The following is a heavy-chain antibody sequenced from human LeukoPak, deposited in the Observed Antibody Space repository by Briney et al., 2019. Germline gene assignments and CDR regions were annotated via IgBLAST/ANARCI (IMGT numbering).Heavy chain of an antibody. D-gene: IGHD5-12*01. Sequence: SETLSLTCTVSGGSISGYYWSWIRQPPGKGLEWIGYIYYSGSTNYNPSLKSRVTISVDTSKNQFSPKLSSVTAADTAVYYCARVSGYDWESFYDYWGQGTLVTVSS. CDR3: ARVSGYDWESFYDY. CDR2: IYYSGST. CDR1: GGSISGYY. V-gene: IGHV4-59*01. J-gene: IGHJ4*02.